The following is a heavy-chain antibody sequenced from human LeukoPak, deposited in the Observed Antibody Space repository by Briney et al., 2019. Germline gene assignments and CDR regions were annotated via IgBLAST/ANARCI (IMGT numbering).Heavy chain of an antibody. CDR1: GYTFGSYY. CDR2: INPTSGST. J-gene: IGHJ4*02. D-gene: IGHD1-26*01. V-gene: IGHV1-46*01. CDR3: AKGDGLRRGTYYNLDY. Sequence: ASVKVSCKASGYTFGSYYLHWVRQAPGQGLEWMGIINPTSGSTSYSQKFQDRVTMTRDTSTSTVYMELSSLRSEDTAVYYCAKGDGLRRGTYYNLDYWGQGTLVTVSS.